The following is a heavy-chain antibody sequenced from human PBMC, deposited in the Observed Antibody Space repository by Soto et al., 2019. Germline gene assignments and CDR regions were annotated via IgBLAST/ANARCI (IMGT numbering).Heavy chain of an antibody. Sequence: SETLSLTCTVSGGSISSYYWSWIRQPPGKGLEWIGYIYYSGSTNYNPSLKSRVTISVDTSKNQFSLKLSSVTAADTAVYYCARESTWIQLWAYYFDYWGQGTLVTVS. CDR3: ARESTWIQLWAYYFDY. CDR2: IYYSGST. J-gene: IGHJ4*02. D-gene: IGHD5-18*01. V-gene: IGHV4-59*01. CDR1: GGSISSYY.